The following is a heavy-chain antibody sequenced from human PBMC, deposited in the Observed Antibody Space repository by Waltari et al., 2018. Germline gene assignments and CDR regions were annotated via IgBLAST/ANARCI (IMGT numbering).Heavy chain of an antibody. V-gene: IGHV4-34*01. Sequence: QVQLQQWGAGLLKPSETLSLTCAVYGGSFSGYYWSWIRQPPGKGLEWIGEINHNGSTNYNPSLKSRVTISVDTSKNQFSLKLSSVTAADTAVYYCAILLSGVPYYYDPRGYFDYWGQGTLVTVSS. J-gene: IGHJ4*01. CDR3: AILLSGVPYYYDPRGYFDY. CDR2: INHNGST. CDR1: GGSFSGYY. D-gene: IGHD3-22*01.